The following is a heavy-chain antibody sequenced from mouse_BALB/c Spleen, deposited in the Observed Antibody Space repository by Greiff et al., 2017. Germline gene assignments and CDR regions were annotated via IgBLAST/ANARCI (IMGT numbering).Heavy chain of an antibody. CDR2: ISYSGST. V-gene: IGHV3-2*02. CDR1: GYSITSDYA. J-gene: IGHJ3*01. D-gene: IGHD1-1*02. CDR3: ARGLSFAY. Sequence: EVQLVESGPGLVKPSQSLSLTCTVTGYSITSDYAWNWIRQFPGNKLEWMGYISYSGSTSYNPSLKSRISITRDTSKNQFFLQLNSVTTEDTATYYCARGLSFAYWGQGTLVTVSA.